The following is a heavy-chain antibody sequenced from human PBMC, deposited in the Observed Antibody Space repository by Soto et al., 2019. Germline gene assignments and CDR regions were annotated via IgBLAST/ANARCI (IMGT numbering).Heavy chain of an antibody. V-gene: IGHV1-18*01. CDR3: ARPSRHDFLSDSTSPNYYFDY. CDR1: CHTSTKYG. D-gene: IGHD3-3*01. CDR2: ISTYNGYT. J-gene: IGHJ4*02. Sequence: ASGKVSCKVTCHTSTKYGNNCGLQSPVQGLDWMGWISTYNGYTSYAQKLQGRVTMTTDISTTITYMELRSMTSDDTAVYFSARPSRHDFLSDSTSPNYYFDYWGQGTLVTVSS.